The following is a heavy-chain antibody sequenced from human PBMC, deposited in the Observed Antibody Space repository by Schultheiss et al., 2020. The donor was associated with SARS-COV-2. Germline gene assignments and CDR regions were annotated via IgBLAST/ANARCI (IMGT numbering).Heavy chain of an antibody. J-gene: IGHJ6*02. D-gene: IGHD1-26*01. CDR1: GFTFSSYA. Sequence: GGSLRLSCSASGFTFSSYAMHWVRQAPGKGLEYVSAISSNGGSTYYADSVKGRFTISRDNSKNTLYLQMNSLRPEDTAIYYCARDNGWDLSYHYYGMDVWGQGTTVTVSS. CDR2: ISSNGGST. CDR3: ARDNGWDLSYHYYGMDV. V-gene: IGHV3-64*04.